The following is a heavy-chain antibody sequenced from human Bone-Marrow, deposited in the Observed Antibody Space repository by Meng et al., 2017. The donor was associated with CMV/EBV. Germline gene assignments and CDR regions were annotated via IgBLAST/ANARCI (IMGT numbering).Heavy chain of an antibody. CDR2: LYHSGRT. CDR1: CGPHRHTY. Sequence: QGLGPDPLWPSDTLSLTCRVSCGPHRHTYCSSSWQDQGKGLDWIGYLYHSGRTNSNPSLKSRATMSVDTSKNQFSLKVNSLTAADTAVDFCARDQGYYYDSSTYDPIWFDPWGQGILVTVSS. V-gene: IGHV4-59*01. J-gene: IGHJ5*02. CDR3: ARDQGYYYDSSTYDPIWFDP. D-gene: IGHD3-22*01.